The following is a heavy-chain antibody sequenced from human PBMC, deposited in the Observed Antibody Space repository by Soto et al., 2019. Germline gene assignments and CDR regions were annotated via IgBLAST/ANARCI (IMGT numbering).Heavy chain of an antibody. Sequence: SETLSLTCGVSGGTVASSHWWSWVRQSPGGGLEWIGNVYHTGDTNFDPSLQSRVTISVDKSNNQFSLRLNSLTAADTAVYFCAREIVTAGGNNYFDPWGPGTLVTVSS. CDR1: GGTVASSHW. CDR2: VYHTGDT. CDR3: AREIVTAGGNNYFDP. V-gene: IGHV4-4*02. J-gene: IGHJ5*02. D-gene: IGHD2-21*02.